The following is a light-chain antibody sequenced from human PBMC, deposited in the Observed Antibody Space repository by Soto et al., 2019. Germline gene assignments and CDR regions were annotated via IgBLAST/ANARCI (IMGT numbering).Light chain of an antibody. Sequence: QSALTQPASMSGSPGQSVTISCSGSSSDVGAYNYVSWYQRHPGKAPKLMIYDVTNRPSGVSNRFSGSKSGNTASLTISGLQAEDEADYFCSSYTSSSTVVFGGGTKLTVL. J-gene: IGLJ3*02. CDR3: SSYTSSSTVV. V-gene: IGLV2-14*01. CDR2: DVT. CDR1: SSDVGAYNY.